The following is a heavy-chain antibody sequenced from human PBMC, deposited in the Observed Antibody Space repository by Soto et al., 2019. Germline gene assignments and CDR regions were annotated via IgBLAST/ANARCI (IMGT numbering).Heavy chain of an antibody. CDR1: GGTFSSYT. D-gene: IGHD5-18*01. Sequence: QVQLVQSGAEVKEPGSSVNVSCKASGGTFSSYTISWVRQAPGQGLEWMGRIIPIFGVADYAQKFQGRLTITADKSTSTAYMVLSSLKSEDTAVYYCARGGGAYSYWGQGTLVTVS. CDR3: ARGGGAYSY. J-gene: IGHJ1*01. CDR2: IIPIFGVA. V-gene: IGHV1-69*02.